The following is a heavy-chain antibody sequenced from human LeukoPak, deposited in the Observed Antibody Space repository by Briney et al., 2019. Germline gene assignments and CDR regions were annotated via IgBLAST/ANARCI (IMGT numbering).Heavy chain of an antibody. CDR1: GFTFSSYS. CDR3: ARDPASTGTYEANWFDP. CDR2: ISSSSSYI. D-gene: IGHD3-10*01. Sequence: GGSLRLSCAASGFTFSSYSMNWVRQAPGKGLEWVSSISSSSSYIYYADSVKGRFTISRDNAKNSLYLQMNSLRAEDTAVYYCARDPASTGTYEANWFDPWGQGTLVTVSS. J-gene: IGHJ5*02. V-gene: IGHV3-21*01.